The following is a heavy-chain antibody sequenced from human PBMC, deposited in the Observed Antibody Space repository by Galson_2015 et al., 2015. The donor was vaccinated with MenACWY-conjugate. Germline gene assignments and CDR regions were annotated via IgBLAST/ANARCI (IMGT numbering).Heavy chain of an antibody. CDR3: AQGAGSRWFDP. J-gene: IGHJ5*02. V-gene: IGHV3-74*03. Sequence: SLRLSCAASGFTFSSYWMHWVRQAPGKGLVWVSRINTDESLTTYADSVKGRFTISRDNAKNTLYLQMNSLRAEDTAVYYCAQGAGSRWFDPWGQGTLVIVSS. CDR1: GFTFSSYW. D-gene: IGHD3-10*01. CDR2: INTDESLT.